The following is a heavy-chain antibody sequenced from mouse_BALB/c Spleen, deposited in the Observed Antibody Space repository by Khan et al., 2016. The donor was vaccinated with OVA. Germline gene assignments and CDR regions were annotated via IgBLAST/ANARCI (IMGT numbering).Heavy chain of an antibody. CDR3: ARFHDGYDYNVDY. CDR2: IWAGGST. J-gene: IGHJ4*01. Sequence: VQLQESGPGLVAPSQSLSITCTVSGFALTSYGVHWVRQPPGKGLEWLGVIWAGGSTNYNSALMSRLTISKDNSKSQVFLKMNRLQTDDTAMYYCARFHDGYDYNVDYWGQGTSVTVSS. D-gene: IGHD2-2*01. CDR1: GFALTSYG. V-gene: IGHV2-9*02.